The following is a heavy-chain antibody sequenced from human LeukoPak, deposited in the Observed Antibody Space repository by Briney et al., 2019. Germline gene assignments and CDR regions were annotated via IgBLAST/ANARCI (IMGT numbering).Heavy chain of an antibody. V-gene: IGHV3-7*01. D-gene: IGHD3-10*01. Sequence: GGPLRLSCAASGFTSSSYSMSWVRQAPGKGLEWVANIKQDGSEKYYVASVKGRFTISRDNAKTSLYLHMNSLSAEDTAVYYCARDSPGDYWGQGTLVTVSS. CDR2: IKQDGSEK. J-gene: IGHJ4*02. CDR1: GFTSSSYS. CDR3: ARDSPGDY.